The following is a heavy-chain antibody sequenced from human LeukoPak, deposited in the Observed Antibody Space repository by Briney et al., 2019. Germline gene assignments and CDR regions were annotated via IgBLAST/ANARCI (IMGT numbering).Heavy chain of an antibody. Sequence: ASVKVSCTVSGYTLTELSMHWVRQAPGKGLEWMGGFDPEDGETIYAQKFQGRVTMTEDTSTDTAYMELSSLRSEDTAVYYCATQSADNYYYYGMDVWGQGTTVTVSS. J-gene: IGHJ6*02. V-gene: IGHV1-24*01. CDR2: FDPEDGET. CDR3: ATQSADNYYYYGMDV. D-gene: IGHD3-22*01. CDR1: GYTLTELS.